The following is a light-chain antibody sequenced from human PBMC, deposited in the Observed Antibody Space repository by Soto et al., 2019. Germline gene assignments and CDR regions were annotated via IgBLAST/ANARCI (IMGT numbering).Light chain of an antibody. Sequence: QSVLTQSSSASASLGSSVKLTCTLSSGHSSYIIAWHQQQPGKAPRYLMKLEGSGSYNKGSGVPDRFSGSSSGADRYLTISNLQFDDEADYYCETWDSNIWVFGGGTKVTVL. CDR3: ETWDSNIWV. CDR1: SGHSSYI. V-gene: IGLV4-60*02. CDR2: LEGSGSY. J-gene: IGLJ3*02.